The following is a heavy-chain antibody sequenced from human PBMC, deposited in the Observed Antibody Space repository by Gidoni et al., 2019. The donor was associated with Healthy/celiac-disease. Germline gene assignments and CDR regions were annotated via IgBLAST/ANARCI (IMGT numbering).Heavy chain of an antibody. J-gene: IGHJ3*02. V-gene: IGHV3-66*01. Sequence: EVQLVESGRGLVQPGGSLRLSCAASGFTASSNYMSWVRQAPGKGLEWVSVIYSGGSTYYADSVKGRFTISRDNSKNTLYLQMNSLRAEDTAVYYCARVLGDSSGYYPTPGAFDIWGQGTMVTVSS. CDR2: IYSGGST. CDR1: GFTASSNY. D-gene: IGHD3-22*01. CDR3: ARVLGDSSGYYPTPGAFDI.